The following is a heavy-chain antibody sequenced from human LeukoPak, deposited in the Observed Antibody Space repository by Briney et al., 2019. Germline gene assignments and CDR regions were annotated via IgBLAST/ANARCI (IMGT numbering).Heavy chain of an antibody. CDR3: ARESHSSSLDY. V-gene: IGHV4-59*01. J-gene: IGHJ4*02. CDR1: GGSISSYY. Sequence: PSETLSLTCTVSGGSISSYYWSWIRQPPGKGLEWIGYIYYSGSTNYNPSLKSRVTISVDTSENQFSLKLSSVTAADTAVYYCARESHSSSLDYWGQGTLVTVSS. D-gene: IGHD6-13*01. CDR2: IYYSGST.